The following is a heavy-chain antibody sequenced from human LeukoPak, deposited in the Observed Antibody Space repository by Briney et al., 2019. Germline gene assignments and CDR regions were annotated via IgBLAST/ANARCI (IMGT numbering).Heavy chain of an antibody. J-gene: IGHJ6*03. CDR2: ISSSSSYI. Sequence: GGSLRLSCAASGFTFSSYSMNWVRQAPGKGLEWVSYISSSSSYIYYADSVKGRFTISRDNAKNSLYLQMNSLRAEDTAVYYCAKDLTARGGPAAYYYYYMDVWGKGTTVTVSS. D-gene: IGHD2-15*01. V-gene: IGHV3-21*05. CDR1: GFTFSSYS. CDR3: AKDLTARGGPAAYYYYYMDV.